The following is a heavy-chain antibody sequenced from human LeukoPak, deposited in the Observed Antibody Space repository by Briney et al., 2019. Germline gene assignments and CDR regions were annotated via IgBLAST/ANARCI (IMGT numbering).Heavy chain of an antibody. Sequence: ASVKVSCKASGYTFTTYGISWVRLAPGQGLECMGWINPYNGNTNYAQKLQGRVTMTTDTSTSTAYMELRSLRSDDTAVYYCARELYGRFEHWGQGTLVTVSS. CDR3: ARELYGRFEH. CDR2: INPYNGNT. CDR1: GYTFTTYG. J-gene: IGHJ4*02. D-gene: IGHD2-2*02. V-gene: IGHV1-18*01.